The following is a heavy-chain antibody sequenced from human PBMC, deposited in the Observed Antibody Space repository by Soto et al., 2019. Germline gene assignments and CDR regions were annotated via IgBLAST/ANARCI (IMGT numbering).Heavy chain of an antibody. CDR1: GYTFTSYD. D-gene: IGHD5-18*01. J-gene: IGHJ4*02. CDR2: VNPNSGDT. CDR3: ARGVGYSYDN. Sequence: QVQLVQSGAEVKKPGASVKVSCKSSGYTFTSYDINWVRQAPGQGLEWMGWVNPNSGDTGYARKFQGRVTMTRNTSISTAYMELSSLRSEDPAGYYCARGVGYSYDNWGQGTLVTVSS. V-gene: IGHV1-8*01.